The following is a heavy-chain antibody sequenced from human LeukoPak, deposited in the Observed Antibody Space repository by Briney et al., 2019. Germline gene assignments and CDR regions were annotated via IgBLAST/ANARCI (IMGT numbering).Heavy chain of an antibody. V-gene: IGHV4-59*08. J-gene: IGHJ4*02. Sequence: SETLSLTCTVSGGSISSYYWSWIRQPPGKGLEWIGHIYYSGSTNYNPSLKSRVTISVDTSKNQFSLKLSSVTAADTAVYYCARHSAITIFGVVTGGFDYWGQGTLVTVSS. CDR3: ARHSAITIFGVVTGGFDY. D-gene: IGHD3-3*01. CDR2: IYYSGST. CDR1: GGSISSYY.